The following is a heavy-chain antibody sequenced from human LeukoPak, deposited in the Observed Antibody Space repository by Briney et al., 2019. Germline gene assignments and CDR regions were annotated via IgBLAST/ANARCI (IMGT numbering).Heavy chain of an antibody. D-gene: IGHD2-2*01. CDR2: FCWNSCDI. CDR3: ASTRMFDH. Sequence: GGSLRLFCAASGFTFDDYAMHWVRQAPGKGLEGVLGFCWNSCDIVYADFVKGRFTISRDTANNSLYLQMNSLRVEDTAVYYCASTRMFDHWGQGTLVTVSS. V-gene: IGHV3-9*01. CDR1: GFTFDDYA. J-gene: IGHJ4*02.